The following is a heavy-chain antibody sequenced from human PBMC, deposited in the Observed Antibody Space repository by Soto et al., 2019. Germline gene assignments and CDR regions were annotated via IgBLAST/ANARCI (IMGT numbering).Heavy chain of an antibody. J-gene: IGHJ4*02. CDR2: IKEDGNEK. D-gene: IGHD2-2*01. CDR1: GFSFSSYG. Sequence: GGSLRLSCAASGFSFSSYGMNWVRQAPGKGLEWVANIKEDGNEKFYVDSVKGQFTISRDNAKNSLYLQMNSLRGEDTAVYYCARLYCGSSSCYYFDYWGLGTLVTVSS. CDR3: ARLYCGSSSCYYFDY. V-gene: IGHV3-7*04.